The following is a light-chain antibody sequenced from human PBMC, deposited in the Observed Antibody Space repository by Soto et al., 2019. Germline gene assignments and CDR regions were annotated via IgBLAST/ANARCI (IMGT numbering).Light chain of an antibody. J-gene: IGKJ5*01. CDR3: QQRSNWPIT. CDR1: QRVSSSY. Sequence: IVLTQSPGTLSLSPGERATLSCRASQRVSSSYLTWYQQKPGQVPRLLIYDASNRATGIPARFSGSGSGTDFTLTISSLEPEDFAVYYCQQRSNWPITFGQGTRLEIK. V-gene: IGKV3-11*01. CDR2: DAS.